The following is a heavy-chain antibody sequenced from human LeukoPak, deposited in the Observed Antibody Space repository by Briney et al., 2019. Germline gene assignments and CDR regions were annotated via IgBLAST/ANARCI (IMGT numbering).Heavy chain of an antibody. CDR1: GYTFTGYY. V-gene: IGHV1-2*02. D-gene: IGHD1-26*01. J-gene: IGHJ3*02. CDR3: ARAQYSGSYHAFDI. Sequence: ASVKASCKASGYTFTGYYMHWVRQAPGQGLEWMGWINPNSGGTNYAQKFQGRVTMTRDTSISTAYMELSRLRSDDTAVYYCARAQYSGSYHAFDIWGQGTMVTVSS. CDR2: INPNSGGT.